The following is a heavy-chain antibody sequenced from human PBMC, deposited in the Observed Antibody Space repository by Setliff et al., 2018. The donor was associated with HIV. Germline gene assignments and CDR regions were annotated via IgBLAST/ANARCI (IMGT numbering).Heavy chain of an antibody. CDR1: GYTFSTYG. V-gene: IGHV1-18*01. CDR2: ISTYNDNT. J-gene: IGHJ3*02. D-gene: IGHD3-22*01. Sequence: RASVKVSCKASGYTFSTYGINWVRQVPGQGLEWMGWISTYNDNTNYAQKLQGRVTMTTDTSTSTAYMELRSLRSDDTAVYYCARQHYFDSGGLGAFDIWGQGTMVTVSS. CDR3: ARQHYFDSGGLGAFDI.